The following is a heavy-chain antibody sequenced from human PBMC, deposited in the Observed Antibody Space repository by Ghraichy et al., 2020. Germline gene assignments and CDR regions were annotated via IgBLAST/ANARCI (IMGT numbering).Heavy chain of an antibody. D-gene: IGHD5-18*01. V-gene: IGHV3-23*01. Sequence: GGSLRLFCAASGFTFSSYAMSWVRQAPGKRLEWVSAIRGSGSSTYYADSVKGRFTISRDNSKNTLYLQMNSLRAEDTAIYYCAKEGDESGYTYGFDYWGQGTLVTVSS. CDR2: IRGSGSST. J-gene: IGHJ4*02. CDR3: AKEGDESGYTYGFDY. CDR1: GFTFSSYA.